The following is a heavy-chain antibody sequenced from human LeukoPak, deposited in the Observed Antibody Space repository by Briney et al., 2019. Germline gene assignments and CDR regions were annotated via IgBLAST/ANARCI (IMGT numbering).Heavy chain of an antibody. J-gene: IGHJ4*02. V-gene: IGHV3-30*18. D-gene: IGHD4-17*01. Sequence: GRSLRLSCAASGFTFSSYGMHWVRQAPGKGLEWVAVISYDGSNKYYADSVKGRFTISRDNSKNTLYLQMNSLRAEDTAVYYCAKGVTTPDYWGQGTLVTVSS. CDR3: AKGVTTPDY. CDR1: GFTFSSYG. CDR2: ISYDGSNK.